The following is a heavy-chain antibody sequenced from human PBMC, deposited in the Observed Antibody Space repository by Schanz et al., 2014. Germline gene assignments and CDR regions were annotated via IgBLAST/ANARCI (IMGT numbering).Heavy chain of an antibody. CDR1: GFSFSTYA. Sequence: QVQLVESGGGVVQPGRSLRLSCAASGFSFSTYAMHWVRQAPGKGLEWVAIISYDGRHKNYADSVRGRFTISRDNSKNTLYLQMNSLIAEDTAVYYCARSSSSWTFFDYWGQGALVTVSS. CDR3: ARSSSSWTFFDY. D-gene: IGHD6-13*01. J-gene: IGHJ4*02. CDR2: ISYDGRHK. V-gene: IGHV3-30*04.